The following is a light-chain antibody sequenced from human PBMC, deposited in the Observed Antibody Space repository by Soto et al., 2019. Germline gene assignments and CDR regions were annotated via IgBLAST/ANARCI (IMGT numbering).Light chain of an antibody. V-gene: IGLV3-21*02. CDR2: DDS. CDR3: QVWASTAEFFV. Sequence: SYELTQPPSVSVAPGQTARITCGGNNIGSKSVHWYQQKPGQAPVLVVDDDSDRPSGIPERFSASRSGDTATLTISRVDAGDEADYYCQVWASTAEFFVFGSGTKVTVL. J-gene: IGLJ1*01. CDR1: NIGSKS.